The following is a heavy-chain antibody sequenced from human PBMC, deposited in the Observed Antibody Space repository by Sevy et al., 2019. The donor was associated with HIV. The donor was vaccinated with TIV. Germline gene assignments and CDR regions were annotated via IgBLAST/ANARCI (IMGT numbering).Heavy chain of an antibody. V-gene: IGHV3-66*01. CDR3: ARGKSGYGYVLNY. CDR1: GFDFANAW. D-gene: IGHD5-18*01. CDR2: IHSDDTT. Sequence: GGSLRLSCTASGFDFANAWMNWVRQAPGKGLEWVSVIHSDDTTYHADSVKDRFTISRDNFKNTLYLHMSSLRAEDTAVYYCARGKSGYGYVLNYWGQGTLVTVSS. J-gene: IGHJ4*02.